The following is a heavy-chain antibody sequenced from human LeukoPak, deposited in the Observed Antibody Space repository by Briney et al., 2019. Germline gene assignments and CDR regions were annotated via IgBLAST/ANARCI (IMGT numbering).Heavy chain of an antibody. CDR2: ISSSSSYI. Sequence: GGSLRLSCAASGFTFSSYSMNWVRQAPGKGLEWVSSISSSSSYIYYADSVKGRFTISRDNAKNSLHLQMNSLRAEDTAVYYCARDPIGGLYYYYMDVWGKGTTVTVSS. V-gene: IGHV3-21*01. J-gene: IGHJ6*03. CDR3: ARDPIGGLYYYYMDV. CDR1: GFTFSSYS. D-gene: IGHD4-23*01.